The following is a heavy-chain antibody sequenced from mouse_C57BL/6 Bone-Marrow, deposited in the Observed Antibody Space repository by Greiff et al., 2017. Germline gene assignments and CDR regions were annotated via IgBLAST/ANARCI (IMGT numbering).Heavy chain of an antibody. CDR2: INPNNGTT. Sequence: EVQLKESGPELVKPGASVKISCKASGYSFTDDNMNWVKQSNGKSLEWIGVINPNNGTTRYTQKFKGKATLTVDQSSSTAYMQLNSLTSEDSAVYYGARGYDYDYAMDYWGQGTSVTVSS. J-gene: IGHJ4*01. CDR3: ARGYDYDYAMDY. D-gene: IGHD2-4*01. V-gene: IGHV1-39*01. CDR1: GYSFTDDN.